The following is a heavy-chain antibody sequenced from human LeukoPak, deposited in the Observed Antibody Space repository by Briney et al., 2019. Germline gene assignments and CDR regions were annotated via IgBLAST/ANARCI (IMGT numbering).Heavy chain of an antibody. CDR1: GYTFTGYY. CDR3: ARGGDTAMVMVSPEFDY. D-gene: IGHD5-18*01. J-gene: IGHJ4*02. Sequence: GASVKVSCKASGYTFTGYYMHWVRQAPGQGLEWMGRINPNSGGTNYAQKFQGRVTMTRDTSTSTAYMELSRLRSDDTAVYYCARGGDTAMVMVSPEFDYWGQGTLVTVSS. CDR2: INPNSGGT. V-gene: IGHV1-2*06.